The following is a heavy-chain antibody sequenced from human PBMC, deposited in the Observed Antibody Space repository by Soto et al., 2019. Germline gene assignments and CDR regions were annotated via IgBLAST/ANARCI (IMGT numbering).Heavy chain of an antibody. V-gene: IGHV4-59*08. CDR1: DGSVTGYS. D-gene: IGHD3-22*01. J-gene: IGHJ5*02. Sequence: QAQLRESGPGLVKPSETLTLTCSVSDGSVTGYSWSWVRQPPGKGLEWIGQLYASGTTTTNPSLRSRVTMSLATSQNHFSLRLNSVTAADTAVYFCARQARDHIDSSNNCYDPWGQGTLVTVSS. CDR3: ARQARDHIDSSNNCYDP. CDR2: LYASGTT.